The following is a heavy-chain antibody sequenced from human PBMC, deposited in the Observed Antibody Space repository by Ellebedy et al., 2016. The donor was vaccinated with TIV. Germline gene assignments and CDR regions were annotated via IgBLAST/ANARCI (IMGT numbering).Heavy chain of an antibody. J-gene: IGHJ3*02. D-gene: IGHD4-17*01. CDR2: IKHDGSEK. V-gene: IGHV3-7*01. Sequence: GESLKISXAASGFTFKNYWMTWVRQAPGKGLEWVTNIKHDGSEKYYVDSVEGRFTVSRDNAKNSLFLQMSSLRVEDTAVYYCARNNHGAYGGGDAFDIWGQGTMVTVSS. CDR1: GFTFKNYW. CDR3: ARNNHGAYGGGDAFDI.